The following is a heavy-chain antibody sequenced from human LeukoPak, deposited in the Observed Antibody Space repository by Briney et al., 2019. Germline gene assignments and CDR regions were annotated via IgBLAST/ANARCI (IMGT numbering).Heavy chain of an antibody. CDR1: GGSISSSSYY. V-gene: IGHV4-61*02. D-gene: IGHD3-16*01. Sequence: SETLSLTCTVSGGSISSSSYYWSWIRQPAGKGLEWIGRIYTSGSTNYNPSLKSRVTMSVDTSKNQFSLKLSSVTAADTAVYYCARDKGDFDYWGQGTLVTVSS. J-gene: IGHJ4*02. CDR2: IYTSGST. CDR3: ARDKGDFDY.